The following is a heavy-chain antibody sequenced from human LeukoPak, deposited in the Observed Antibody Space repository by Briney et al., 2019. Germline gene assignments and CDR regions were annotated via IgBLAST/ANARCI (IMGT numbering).Heavy chain of an antibody. CDR3: ARDSFYTAMVF. CDR1: GGSFSGYY. CDR2: INHSGST. D-gene: IGHD5-18*01. Sequence: NTSETLSLTCAVYGGSFSGYYWSWIRQPPGKGLEWIGEINHSGSTNYNPSLKSRVTISVDTSKNQFSLKLSSVTAADTAVYYCARDSFYTAMVFWGQGTLVTVSS. V-gene: IGHV4-34*01. J-gene: IGHJ4*02.